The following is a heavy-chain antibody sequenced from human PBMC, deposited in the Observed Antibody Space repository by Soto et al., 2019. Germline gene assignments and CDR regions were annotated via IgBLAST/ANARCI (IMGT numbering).Heavy chain of an antibody. CDR2: ISYDGSDR. CDR1: GFTFSDYG. Sequence: GSLRLSCEGPGFTFSDYGFHWVRQAPGKGLEWVAMISYDGSDRYYRDSVQGRFTISRDDSKNTVFLQMNSLRTEDTAMYYCARSTYCNGGSCYPQYWGPGTLVTVSS. J-gene: IGHJ4*02. D-gene: IGHD2-15*01. V-gene: IGHV3-30*03. CDR3: ARSTYCNGGSCYPQY.